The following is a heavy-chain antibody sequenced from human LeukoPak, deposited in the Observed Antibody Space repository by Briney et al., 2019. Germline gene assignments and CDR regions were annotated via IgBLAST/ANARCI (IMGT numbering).Heavy chain of an antibody. CDR2: MLDTVTT. CDR1: GASMNTHY. V-gene: IGHV4-59*11. D-gene: IGHD2-2*01. Sequence: SETLSLTCAVSGASMNTHYWSWIRQPPGKGLEWIGYMLDTVTTKDNPSLKSRFTLSADTSKNQFSLRLTSVTAADTAVYYCARDVGRDCDESTCYYLDSWGQGILVTVSS. J-gene: IGHJ4*02. CDR3: ARDVGRDCDESTCYYLDS.